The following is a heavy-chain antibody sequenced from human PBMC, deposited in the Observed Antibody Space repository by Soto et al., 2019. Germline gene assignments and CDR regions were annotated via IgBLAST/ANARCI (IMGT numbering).Heavy chain of an antibody. J-gene: IGHJ4*02. Sequence: PGGSLRLSCAASGFTFSSYAMSWVRQAPGKGLEWVSAISGSGGSTYYADSVKGRFTISRDNSKNTLYLQMNSLRAEDTAVYYCAKQEPESINSSSWYPSDYWGQGTLVTVSS. CDR2: ISGSGGST. CDR3: AKQEPESINSSSWYPSDY. D-gene: IGHD6-13*01. CDR1: GFTFSSYA. V-gene: IGHV3-23*01.